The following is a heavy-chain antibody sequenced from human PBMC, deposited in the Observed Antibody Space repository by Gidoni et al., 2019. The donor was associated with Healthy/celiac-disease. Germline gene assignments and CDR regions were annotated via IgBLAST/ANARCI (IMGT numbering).Heavy chain of an antibody. CDR1: GGSFSGYY. V-gene: IGHV4-34*01. D-gene: IGHD3-9*01. CDR3: ARAPSDILTGSTLGNWFDP. Sequence: QVQLQQWGAGLLKPSETLSLTCAVYGGSFSGYYWSWIRQPPGKGLEWIGEINHIGSTNYNPSLTSRVTISVDTSKIQFSLKLSSVTAADTAVYYCARAPSDILTGSTLGNWFDPWGQGTLVTVSS. J-gene: IGHJ5*02. CDR2: INHIGST.